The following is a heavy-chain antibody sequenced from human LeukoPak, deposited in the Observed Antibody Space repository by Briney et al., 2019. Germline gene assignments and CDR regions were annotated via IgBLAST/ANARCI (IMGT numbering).Heavy chain of an antibody. CDR1: GYTLTVYY. J-gene: IGHJ4*02. Sequence: ASVRVSCKASGYTLTVYYMHWVRQAPGQGLEWMGWISADNGNTNYVQKFQGRVTMTTDTSTSTAYMELRSLRSDDTAVYYCARALYHTFDYWGQGTLVTVSS. D-gene: IGHD2-2*01. CDR3: ARALYHTFDY. V-gene: IGHV1-18*04. CDR2: ISADNGNT.